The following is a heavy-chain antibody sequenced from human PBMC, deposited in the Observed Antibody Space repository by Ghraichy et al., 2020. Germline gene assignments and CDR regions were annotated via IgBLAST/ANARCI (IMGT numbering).Heavy chain of an antibody. D-gene: IGHD6-6*01. CDR2: IWYDGSNK. V-gene: IGHV3-33*01. CDR3: ARDQDVAARTYYYYGMDV. Sequence: GGSLRLSCAASGFTFSSYGMHWVRQAPGKGLEWVAVIWYDGSNKYYADSVEGRFTISRDNSKNTLYLQMNSLRAEDTAVYYCARDQDVAARTYYYYGMDVWGQGTTVTVSS. J-gene: IGHJ6*02. CDR1: GFTFSSYG.